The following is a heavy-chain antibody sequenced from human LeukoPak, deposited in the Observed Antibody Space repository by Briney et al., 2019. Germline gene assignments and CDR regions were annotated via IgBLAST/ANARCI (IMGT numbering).Heavy chain of an antibody. J-gene: IGHJ4*02. D-gene: IGHD4-17*01. CDR1: GFTFSSYT. V-gene: IGHV3-48*02. CDR3: ARGDDDYVRYFDY. CDR2: ISSGSSTR. Sequence: GGSLRLSCAASGFTFSSYTMNWVRQAPGKGLEWVSYISSGSSTRCYGDSVKGRFTISRDNAKNSLYLQMNSLRDEDTAVYYCARGDDDYVRYFDYWGQGTLVAVSS.